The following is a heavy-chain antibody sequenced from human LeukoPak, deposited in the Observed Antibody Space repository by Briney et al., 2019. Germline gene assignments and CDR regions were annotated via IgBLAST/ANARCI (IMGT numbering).Heavy chain of an antibody. CDR2: IRNSDGMT. V-gene: IGHV3-23*01. CDR3: AKGLERESRLDS. Sequence: PGQSLRLSCDASGFIINTYTMYWVRQAPGQGLECVSGIRNSDGMTYYADSVRGRFTISTDNSKNTLYLQMNSLRAEDTALYYCAKGLERESRLDSWGQGTLVTVSS. J-gene: IGHJ4*02. CDR1: GFIINTYT. D-gene: IGHD1-1*01.